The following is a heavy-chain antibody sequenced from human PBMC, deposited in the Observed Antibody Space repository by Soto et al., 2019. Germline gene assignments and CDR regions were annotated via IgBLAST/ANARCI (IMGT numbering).Heavy chain of an antibody. J-gene: IGHJ4*02. CDR2: IYHSGIT. CDR3: ARLDLTYYFDY. V-gene: IGHV4-61*01. CDR1: GASVSSVNDY. D-gene: IGHD3-16*01. Sequence: SETLSLTCSVSGASVSSVNDYWSWIRQPPGKGLEWIGYIYHSGITNYNPSLKSRVTISLDTSKNQCSLTLTSVTAADTAVYFCARLDLTYYFDYWGQGTPVTVSS.